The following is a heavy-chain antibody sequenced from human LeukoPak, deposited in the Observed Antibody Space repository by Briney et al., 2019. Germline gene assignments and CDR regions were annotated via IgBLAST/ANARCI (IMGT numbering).Heavy chain of an antibody. Sequence: GESLQISCKGSGYSFTSSWIGWVRQMPGKGLEWMGILYPGDSDNRYSPSFQGQVTISADKSISTAYLQWSSLKASDTAMYYCARSWTDEGSSWYGVDYWGQGTLVTGSS. V-gene: IGHV5-51*01. CDR3: ARSWTDEGSSWYGVDY. J-gene: IGHJ4*01. CDR1: GYSFTSSW. CDR2: LYPGDSDN. D-gene: IGHD6-13*01.